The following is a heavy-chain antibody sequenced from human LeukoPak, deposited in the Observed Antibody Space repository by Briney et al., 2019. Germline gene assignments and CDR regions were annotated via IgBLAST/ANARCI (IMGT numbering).Heavy chain of an antibody. J-gene: IGHJ4*02. D-gene: IGHD3-3*02. Sequence: SVKVSCKASGYTFTGYYLHWVRQAPGQGLEWMGWIDPNSGGTDYAQKFQGRVTMTRDTSISTAYMDLSRLRSDDTAMYFCSRDSISRPCDHWGQGTLVTVSS. V-gene: IGHV1-2*02. CDR3: SRDSISRPCDH. CDR2: IDPNSGGT. CDR1: GYTFTGYY.